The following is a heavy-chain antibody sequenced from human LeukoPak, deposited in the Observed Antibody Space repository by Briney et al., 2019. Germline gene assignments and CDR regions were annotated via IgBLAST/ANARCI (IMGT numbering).Heavy chain of an antibody. Sequence: PGGSLRLSCAASGFTFSSYAMSWVRQAPGKGLEWVSAISGSGGVTYYADSVKGRFTISRDNSKNTLYLQVNSLRAADTAVYYCAKVQEMGTILPPFHYWGQGTLVTVSS. D-gene: IGHD5-24*01. CDR3: AKVQEMGTILPPFHY. J-gene: IGHJ4*02. CDR1: GFTFSSYA. CDR2: ISGSGGVT. V-gene: IGHV3-23*01.